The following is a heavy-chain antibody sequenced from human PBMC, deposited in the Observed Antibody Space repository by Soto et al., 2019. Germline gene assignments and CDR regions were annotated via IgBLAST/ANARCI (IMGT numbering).Heavy chain of an antibody. J-gene: IGHJ4*02. CDR1: GFTFSSYA. D-gene: IGHD4-17*01. CDR2: ISGSGGST. V-gene: IGHV3-23*01. CDR3: AKDRVRIAVTTLDY. Sequence: GGSLRLSCAASGFTFSSYAMSWVRQAPGKGLEWVSAISGSGGSTYYADSVKGRLTISRDNSKNTLYLQMNSLRAEDTAVYYCAKDRVRIAVTTLDYWGQGTLVTVSS.